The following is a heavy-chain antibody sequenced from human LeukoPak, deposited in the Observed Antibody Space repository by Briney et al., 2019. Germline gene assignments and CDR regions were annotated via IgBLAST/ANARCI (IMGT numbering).Heavy chain of an antibody. D-gene: IGHD6-6*01. Sequence: GGSLRLSCAASGFTFSSYGMHWVRQAPGKGLEWVAVISYDGSNKYYADSVKGRFTISRDNSKNTLSLQMNSLTAEDTAVYYCAKVVPTRYSSSSDGYYYYVDVWGKGTTVTVSS. CDR3: AKVVPTRYSSSSDGYYYYVDV. CDR1: GFTFSSYG. V-gene: IGHV3-30*18. CDR2: ISYDGSNK. J-gene: IGHJ6*03.